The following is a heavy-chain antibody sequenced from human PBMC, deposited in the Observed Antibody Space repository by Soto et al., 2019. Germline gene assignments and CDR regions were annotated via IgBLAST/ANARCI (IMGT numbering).Heavy chain of an antibody. D-gene: IGHD3-3*01. J-gene: IGHJ5*02. Sequence: SETLSLTCTVSGGSISSYYWSWIRQPPGKGLEWIGYIYYSGSTNYNPSLKSRVTISVDTSKNQFPLKLSSVTAADTAVYYCARVITIFGGGTGWFDPWGQGTLVTVSS. CDR2: IYYSGST. CDR3: ARVITIFGGGTGWFDP. V-gene: IGHV4-59*01. CDR1: GGSISSYY.